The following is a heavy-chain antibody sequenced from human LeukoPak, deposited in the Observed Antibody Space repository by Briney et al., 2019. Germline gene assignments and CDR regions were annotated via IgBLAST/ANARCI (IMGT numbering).Heavy chain of an antibody. Sequence: SDTLSLTCAVSGYSISSNNFWGWIRQPPGEGLEWIGYIYYSGSAYYNTSLNSRVTMSVDTSKNHFSLKLSSVTAVDTAVYYWTRNQAVAGNHGAMDIWGQGTTVIVSS. V-gene: IGHV4-28*01. J-gene: IGHJ3*02. CDR3: TRNQAVAGNHGAMDI. CDR1: GYSISSNNF. CDR2: IYYSGSA. D-gene: IGHD6-19*01.